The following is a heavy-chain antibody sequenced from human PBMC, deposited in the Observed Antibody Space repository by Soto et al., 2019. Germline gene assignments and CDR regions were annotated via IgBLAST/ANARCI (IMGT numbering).Heavy chain of an antibody. CDR2: AIPVYGST. D-gene: IGHD1-26*01. CDR3: ARRGVANSRDAFDI. Sequence: QVQLVQSGAEVKKPGTSVKVSCEVSGGTFSNYAITWVRQSPGQGLEWLGGAIPVYGSTNYAQKFHGRVTITAGESATTTVMELSSLRSDDTAVYYCARRGVANSRDAFDIWGQGTLVTVS. V-gene: IGHV1-69*01. CDR1: GGTFSNYA. J-gene: IGHJ3*02.